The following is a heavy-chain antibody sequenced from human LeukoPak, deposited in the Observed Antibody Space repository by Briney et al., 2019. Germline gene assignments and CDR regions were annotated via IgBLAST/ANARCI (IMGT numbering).Heavy chain of an antibody. J-gene: IGHJ5*02. CDR3: ASRTYYYDSSGPFNWFDP. V-gene: IGHV4-30-4*08. CDR2: IYYSGSI. CDR1: GGSISSGDYY. Sequence: SETLSLTCTVSGGSISSGDYYWSWIRQPPGKGLEWIGYIYYSGSIYYNSSLKIRVTIALDTSKNQFSPKLSSVTAADTAVYYCASRTYYYDSSGPFNWFDPWGQGTLVTVSS. D-gene: IGHD3-22*01.